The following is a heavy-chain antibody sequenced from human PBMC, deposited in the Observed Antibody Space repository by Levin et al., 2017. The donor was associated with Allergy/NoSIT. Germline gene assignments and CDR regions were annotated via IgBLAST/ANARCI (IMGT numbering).Heavy chain of an antibody. J-gene: IGHJ5*02. D-gene: IGHD1-26*01. CDR1: GNTHTELS. CDR2: VDPENGDI. V-gene: IGHV1-24*01. Sequence: PVASVKVSCKISGNTHTELSKHWVRQAPGRGLEWMGGVDPENGDIIYAEKFQGRVTMTEDPSTDTGYMELRSLTFEDTAVYYCATLVGGSFLHWFDPWGQGTLVTVSS. CDR3: ATLVGGSFLHWFDP.